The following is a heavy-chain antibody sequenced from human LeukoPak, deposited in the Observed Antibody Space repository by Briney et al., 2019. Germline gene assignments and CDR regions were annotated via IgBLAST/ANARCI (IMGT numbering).Heavy chain of an antibody. V-gene: IGHV3-11*01. Sequence: GGSLRLSCAASGFTFSDYYMTWIRQVPGKGLEWVSYISGVADVIYYADSVKGRFTISGDNAKSSVYLQMNSLRAEDTALYYCARGGAHGMDVWGQGTTVTVSS. CDR2: ISGVADVI. D-gene: IGHD1-26*01. CDR1: GFTFSDYY. CDR3: ARGGAHGMDV. J-gene: IGHJ6*02.